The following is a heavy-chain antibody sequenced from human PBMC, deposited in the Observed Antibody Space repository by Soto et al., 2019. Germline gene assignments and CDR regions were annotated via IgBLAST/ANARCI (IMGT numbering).Heavy chain of an antibody. CDR3: AILTTVVTRVGAFDI. Sequence: QVQLVESGGGVVQPGRSLRLSCAASGFTFSSYGMHWVRQAPGKGLEWVAVISYDGSNKYYADSVKGRFTISRDNSKNTLYLQMNSLRAEDTAVYYCAILTTVVTRVGAFDIWGQGTMVTVSS. D-gene: IGHD4-17*01. V-gene: IGHV3-30*03. CDR1: GFTFSSYG. CDR2: ISYDGSNK. J-gene: IGHJ3*02.